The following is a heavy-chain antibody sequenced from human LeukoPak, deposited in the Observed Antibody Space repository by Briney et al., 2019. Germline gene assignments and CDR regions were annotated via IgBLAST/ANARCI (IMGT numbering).Heavy chain of an antibody. Sequence: GGSLRLSCAASGFMFSSYAMGWVRQAPGMGREWVSAASASGGTTHYADSVKGRFTISRDNSKNTLYLQINSLRVDDTAVYYCTRQYSGSYYYYYGMDVWGQGTTVTVSS. D-gene: IGHD1-26*01. CDR2: ASASGGTT. CDR3: TRQYSGSYYYYYGMDV. J-gene: IGHJ6*02. V-gene: IGHV3-23*01. CDR1: GFMFSSYA.